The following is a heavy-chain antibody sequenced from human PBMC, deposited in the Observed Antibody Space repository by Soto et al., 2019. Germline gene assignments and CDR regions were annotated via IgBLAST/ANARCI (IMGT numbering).Heavy chain of an antibody. D-gene: IGHD1-26*01. Sequence: QVQLVQSGAEVKKPGSSVKVSCKASGGTFSSYAISWVRQAPGQGLEWMGGIIPIFGTANYAQKFQGRVTIPADESASTAYLELSSLSSEAKGGYYCARGRVGELPGAYWGQGTLVTVSS. J-gene: IGHJ4*02. V-gene: IGHV1-69*01. CDR3: ARGRVGELPGAY. CDR2: IIPIFGTA. CDR1: GGTFSSYA.